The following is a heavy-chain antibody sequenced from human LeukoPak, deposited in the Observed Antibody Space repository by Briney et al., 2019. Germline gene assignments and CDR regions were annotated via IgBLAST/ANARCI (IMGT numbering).Heavy chain of an antibody. CDR2: INPGDSET. J-gene: IGHJ4*02. CDR1: GYRFTNNW. CDR3: ATQGCTSISCHTADF. Sequence: GESLKISCKGSGYRFTNNWIGWVRQMSGKGLEWVGIINPGDSETRYGPSFQGQVTISVDTSIRTAFLQWSSLKASDSAMYYCATQGCTSISCHTADFWGQGTLVTVSS. D-gene: IGHD2-2*02. V-gene: IGHV5-51*01.